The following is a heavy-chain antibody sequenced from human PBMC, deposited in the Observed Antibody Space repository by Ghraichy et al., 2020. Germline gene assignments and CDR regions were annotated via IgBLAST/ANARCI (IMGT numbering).Heavy chain of an antibody. CDR3: AKISVVYALSYYYHYPMDV. CDR2: ISYDGSTE. V-gene: IGHV3-30*18. D-gene: IGHD2-8*02. CDR1: GFRFSAYD. Sequence: GGSLRLSCAGSGFRFSAYDVHWLRQAPGKGLEWVALISYDGSTEYYAESVKGRFTISRDNSKNTLFLQMNSLRIDDTAVYYCAKISVVYALSYYYHYPMDVWGQGTTVTVSS. J-gene: IGHJ6*02.